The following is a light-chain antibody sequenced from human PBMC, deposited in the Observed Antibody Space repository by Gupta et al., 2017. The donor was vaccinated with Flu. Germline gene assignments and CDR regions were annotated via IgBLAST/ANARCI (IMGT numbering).Light chain of an antibody. J-gene: IGKJ5*01. CDR2: AAS. V-gene: IGKV3-11*01. CDR3: QQRSNCPIT. Sequence: EIVLTQSPATLSLSPGERATLSCRASQSVSSYLAWYQQKPGQAPRLLIYAASNRATGIPARFSGSGSGTEFTLTISSLQPEDFAVYYCQQRSNCPITFGQGTRLDIK. CDR1: QSVSSY.